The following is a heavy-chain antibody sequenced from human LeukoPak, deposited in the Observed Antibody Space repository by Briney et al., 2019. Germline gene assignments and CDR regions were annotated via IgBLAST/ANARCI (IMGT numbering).Heavy chain of an antibody. V-gene: IGHV1-69*02. J-gene: IGHJ5*02. Sequence: ASVKVSCKASGGTFSSYTISWVRQAPGQGLEWMGRIIPILGIANYAQKFQGRVTMTRNTSISTAYMELSSLRSEDTAVYYCARKNYGSNRWFDPWGQGTLATVSS. D-gene: IGHD4/OR15-4a*01. CDR3: ARKNYGSNRWFDP. CDR1: GGTFSSYT. CDR2: IIPILGIA.